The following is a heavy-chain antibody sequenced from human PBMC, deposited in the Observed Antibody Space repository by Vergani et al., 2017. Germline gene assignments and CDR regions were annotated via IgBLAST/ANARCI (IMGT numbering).Heavy chain of an antibody. V-gene: IGHV4-59*01. J-gene: IGHJ2*01. Sequence: VLLQEPGPGLVKPSETLSLKCSVSGDSIDSFYWSWLRQSPGKGLEWIGYVFRYGNVNYNPSFNFRSAIDTSNNQLSLRLSSVTAADTAVYYCARDFGGEWYFDLWGRGTFVTVSS. D-gene: IGHD2-15*01. CDR2: VFRYGNV. CDR1: GDSIDSFY. CDR3: ARDFGGEWYFDL.